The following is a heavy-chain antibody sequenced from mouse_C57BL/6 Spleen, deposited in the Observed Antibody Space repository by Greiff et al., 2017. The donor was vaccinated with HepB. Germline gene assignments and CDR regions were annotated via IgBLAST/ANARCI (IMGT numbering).Heavy chain of an antibody. CDR3: AGSDYYGSGWWFDV. V-gene: IGHV1-55*01. CDR2: IYPGSGST. J-gene: IGHJ1*03. D-gene: IGHD1-1*01. CDR1: GYTFTSYW. Sequence: QVQLKQPGAELVKPGASVKMSCKASGYTFTSYWITWVKQRPGQGLEWIGDIYPGSGSTNYNEKFKSKATLTVDTSSSTAYMQLSSLTSEDSAVYYCAGSDYYGSGWWFDVWGTGTTVTVSS.